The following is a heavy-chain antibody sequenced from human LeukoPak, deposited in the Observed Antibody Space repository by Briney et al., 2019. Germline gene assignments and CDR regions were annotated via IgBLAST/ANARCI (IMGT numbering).Heavy chain of an antibody. Sequence: GGSLRLSCAASGFTVSSNYMSWVRQAPGKGLEWVSVIYSGGSTYYADSVKGRFTISRDNAKNSLYLQMNSLRAEDTAVYYCARMGGFDAFDIWGQGTMVTVSS. V-gene: IGHV3-53*01. D-gene: IGHD3-16*01. J-gene: IGHJ3*02. CDR2: IYSGGST. CDR1: GFTVSSNY. CDR3: ARMGGFDAFDI.